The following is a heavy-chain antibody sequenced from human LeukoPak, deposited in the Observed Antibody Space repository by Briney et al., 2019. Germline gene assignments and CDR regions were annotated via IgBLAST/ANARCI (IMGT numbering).Heavy chain of an antibody. J-gene: IGHJ4*02. D-gene: IGHD2/OR15-2a*01. CDR2: IDSSTTRI. CDR3: VRGGTYCDSTCKGADY. CDR1: GFTFRSFS. Sequence: GGSLRLSCAASGFTFRSFSMNWVRQAPGKGLEWVSAIDSSTTRIYYANSVRGRFTISRENAKNSLDLQMNSLRAEDTAVYYCVRGGTYCDSTCKGADYWGQGTLVTVSS. V-gene: IGHV3-21*01.